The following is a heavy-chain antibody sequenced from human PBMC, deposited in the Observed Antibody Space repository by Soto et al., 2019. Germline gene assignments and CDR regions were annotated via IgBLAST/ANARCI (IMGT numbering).Heavy chain of an antibody. D-gene: IGHD3-3*01. CDR3: ASAIFGVVIMFPH. CDR1: GGSISSSSYY. CDR2: IYYSGST. Sequence: QLQLQESGPGLVKPSETLSLTCTVSGGSISSSSYYWGWLRQPPGQGLEWIGSIYYSGSTYYNPSLKSRVTISVDTSKTQFSLQLSSVTAADTAVYYCASAIFGVVIMFPHWGQGTLVTVSS. J-gene: IGHJ4*02. V-gene: IGHV4-39*01.